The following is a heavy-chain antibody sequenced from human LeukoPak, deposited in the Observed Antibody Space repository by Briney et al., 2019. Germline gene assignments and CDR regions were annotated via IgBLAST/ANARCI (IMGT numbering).Heavy chain of an antibody. CDR2: IIPIFGTA. V-gene: IGHV1-69*05. D-gene: IGHD3-16*02. J-gene: IGHJ6*03. CDR1: GGTFSSYA. Sequence: GASVKVSCKASGGTFSSYAISWVRQAPGQGLEWMGGIIPIFGTANYAQKFQGRVTITTDESTSTAYMELSGLRSEDTAVYYCARGLSPVYYYYYYMDAWGKGTTVTVSS. CDR3: ARGLSPVYYYYYYMDA.